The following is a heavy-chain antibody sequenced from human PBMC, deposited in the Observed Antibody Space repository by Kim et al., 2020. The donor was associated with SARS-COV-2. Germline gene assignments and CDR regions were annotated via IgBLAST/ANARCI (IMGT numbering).Heavy chain of an antibody. CDR3: ARDYYGSGSYFY. Sequence: NSAQKLQGRVTMTTDPSTSTAYMELRSLRSDDTAVYYCARDYYGSGSYFYWGQGTLVTVSS. V-gene: IGHV1-18*01. J-gene: IGHJ4*02. D-gene: IGHD3-10*01.